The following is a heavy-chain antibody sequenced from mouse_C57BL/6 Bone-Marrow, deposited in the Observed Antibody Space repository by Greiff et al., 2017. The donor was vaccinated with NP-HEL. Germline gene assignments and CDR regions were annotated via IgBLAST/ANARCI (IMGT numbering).Heavy chain of an antibody. Sequence: QVQLKESGAELVRPGASVTLSCKASGYTFTDYEMHWVKQTPVHGLEWIGAIDPETGGTAYNQKFKGKAILTADKSSSTAYMELRSLTSEDSAVYYCTAYYYAMDYWGQGTSVTVSS. D-gene: IGHD2-10*01. V-gene: IGHV1-15*01. CDR1: GYTFTDYE. J-gene: IGHJ4*01. CDR3: TAYYYAMDY. CDR2: IDPETGGT.